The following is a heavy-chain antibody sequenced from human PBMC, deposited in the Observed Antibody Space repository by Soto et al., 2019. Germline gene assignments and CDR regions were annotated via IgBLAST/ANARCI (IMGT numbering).Heavy chain of an antibody. CDR3: ARDLRLRDFDWLRSITNWFDP. D-gene: IGHD3-9*01. Sequence: GGSLRLSCAASGFTFSSYAMHWVRQAPGKGLEWVAVISYDGSNKYYADSVKGRFTISRDNSKNTLYLKMNSLRAEDTAVYYCARDLRLRDFDWLRSITNWFDPWGQGTLVTVSS. CDR2: ISYDGSNK. CDR1: GFTFSSYA. V-gene: IGHV3-30-3*01. J-gene: IGHJ5*02.